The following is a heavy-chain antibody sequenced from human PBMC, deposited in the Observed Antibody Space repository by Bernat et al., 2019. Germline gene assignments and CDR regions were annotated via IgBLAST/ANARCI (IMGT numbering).Heavy chain of an antibody. CDR3: AQRAAGNYGMDV. Sequence: QVQLVESGGGVVLPGRSLRLSCAASGFTFSSYGMHWVRQAPGKGLEWVAVISYDGSNKYYADSVKGRFTISRDNSKNTLYLQMNSLRAEDTAVYYCAQRAAGNYGMDVWGQGTTVTVSS. V-gene: IGHV3-30*18. CDR2: ISYDGSNK. J-gene: IGHJ6*02. CDR1: GFTFSSYG.